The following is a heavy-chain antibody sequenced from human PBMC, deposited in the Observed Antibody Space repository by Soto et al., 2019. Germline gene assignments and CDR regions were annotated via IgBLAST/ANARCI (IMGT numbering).Heavy chain of an antibody. D-gene: IGHD6-19*01. J-gene: IGHJ4*02. CDR3: ARESQAVAGTGFDY. Sequence: SVKVACKASGGTFSSYAISWVRQTPGQGLEWMGGIIPIFGTANYAQKFQGRVTITADESTSTAYMELSSLRSEDTAVYYCARESQAVAGTGFDYWGQGTLVTVSS. CDR1: GGTFSSYA. V-gene: IGHV1-69*13. CDR2: IIPIFGTA.